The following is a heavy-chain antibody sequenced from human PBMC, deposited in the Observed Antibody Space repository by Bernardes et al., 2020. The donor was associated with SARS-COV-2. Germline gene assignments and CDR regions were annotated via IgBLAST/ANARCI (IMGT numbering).Heavy chain of an antibody. J-gene: IGHJ6*02. Sequence: GGSLRLSCAASGFTFSSYWMSWVRQAPGKGLEWVANIKHDGSEKYYVDSVKGRFTISRDNARDSLYLQMNSLRVEDTAIYYCAKQVTRYPDLSDGLDVWGQGTTVTVSS. CDR3: AKQVTRYPDLSDGLDV. CDR2: IKHDGSEK. CDR1: GFTFSSYW. D-gene: IGHD2-2*02. V-gene: IGHV3-7*03.